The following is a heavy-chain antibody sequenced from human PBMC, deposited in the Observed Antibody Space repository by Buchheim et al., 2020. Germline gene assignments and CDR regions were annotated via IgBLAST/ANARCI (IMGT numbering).Heavy chain of an antibody. Sequence: EVQLLESGGGLVQPGGSLRLSCAASGFTFSSFPMSWVRQAPGQGLEWVSTISNTGDSTYYGASVKGRFTVSRDNSKNALYRQMNTLRAEDTAVYYCARRYNSFDYWGRGTL. CDR3: ARRYNSFDY. D-gene: IGHD5-18*01. V-gene: IGHV3-23*01. CDR2: ISNTGDST. J-gene: IGHJ4*02. CDR1: GFTFSSFP.